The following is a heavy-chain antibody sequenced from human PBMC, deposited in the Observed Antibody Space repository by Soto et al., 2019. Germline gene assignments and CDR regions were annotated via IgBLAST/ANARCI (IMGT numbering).Heavy chain of an antibody. CDR2: IYYSGST. CDR1: GGSISSSSYY. V-gene: IGHV4-39*01. Sequence: SETLSLTCTVSGGSISSSSYYWGWIRQPPGKGLEWIGSIYYSGSTYYNPSLKSRVTISVDTSKNQFSLKLSSVTAADTAVYYCASLGDGYKDAGSYYYDYWGQGTLVTVSS. CDR3: ASLGDGYKDAGSYYYDY. J-gene: IGHJ4*02. D-gene: IGHD5-12*01.